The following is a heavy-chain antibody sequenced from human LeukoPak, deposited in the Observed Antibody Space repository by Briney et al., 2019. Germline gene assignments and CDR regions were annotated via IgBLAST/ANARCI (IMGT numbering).Heavy chain of an antibody. J-gene: IGHJ4*02. D-gene: IGHD3-16*01. CDR3: ARVGDYGY. CDR2: IYHSGST. V-gene: IGHV4-38-2*01. CDR1: GFTVSSNY. Sequence: GPLRLSCAASGFTVSSNYMSWVRQAPGKGLEWIGSIYHSGSTYYNPSLKSRVTISVDTSKNQFSLKLSSVAAADTAVYYCARVGDYGYWGQGTLVTVSS.